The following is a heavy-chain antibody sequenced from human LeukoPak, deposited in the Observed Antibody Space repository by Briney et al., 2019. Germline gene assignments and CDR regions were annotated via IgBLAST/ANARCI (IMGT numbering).Heavy chain of an antibody. J-gene: IGHJ4*02. V-gene: IGHV3-30*03. CDR1: GFTFDNYG. CDR3: AMWGDYDILTGYYDSDY. CDR2: ISSDGATQ. Sequence: GGSLRLSCAASGFTFDNYGMHWVRQAPGKGLEWVADISSDGATQYYADSVKGRFTISRDNPKNTLYLQMNSLRADDTAVYYCAMWGDYDILTGYYDSDYWGQGTLVTVSS. D-gene: IGHD3-9*01.